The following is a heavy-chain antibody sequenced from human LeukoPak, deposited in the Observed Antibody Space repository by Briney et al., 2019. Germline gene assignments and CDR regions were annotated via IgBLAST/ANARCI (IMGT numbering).Heavy chain of an antibody. CDR3: ARTEYDILTGYPNTYFDY. J-gene: IGHJ4*02. V-gene: IGHV4-61*08. CDR1: GGSISSGGYS. D-gene: IGHD3-9*01. Sequence: PSQTLSLTCAVSGGSISSGGYSWSWIRQPPGKGLEWIGYIYYSGSTNYNPSLKSRVTISVDTSKNQFSLKLSSVTAADTAVYYCARTEYDILTGYPNTYFDYWGQGTLVTVSS. CDR2: IYYSGST.